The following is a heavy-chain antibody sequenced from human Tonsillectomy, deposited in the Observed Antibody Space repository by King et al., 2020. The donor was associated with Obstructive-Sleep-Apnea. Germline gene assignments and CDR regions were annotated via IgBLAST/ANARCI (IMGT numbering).Heavy chain of an antibody. D-gene: IGHD3-16*01. CDR2: FSGYDGTT. CDR1: GFTFSSYA. CDR3: AKSLGGGANSSNY. Sequence: QLVQSGGGLVQPGGSLRLSCAASGFTFSSYAMSWVRQPPVKGLEWVSTFSGYDGTTYYADSVKGRFTISRDNSKNTLYLQMNSLRAEDTAVYYCAKSLGGGANSSNYWGQGTLVTVSS. V-gene: IGHV3-23*04. J-gene: IGHJ4*02.